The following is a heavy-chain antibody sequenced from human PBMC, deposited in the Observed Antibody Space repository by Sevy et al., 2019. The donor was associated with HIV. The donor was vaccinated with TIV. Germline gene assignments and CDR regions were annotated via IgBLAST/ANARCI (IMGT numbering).Heavy chain of an antibody. Sequence: GGSLRLSCAASGFPFNDHAMHWVRQVPGKGLEWVSGVSWNSSYIGYADSVKGRFTISRDKARHFLYLEMNSLRPEDTALYYCAKDINRGCDGVNCYSYYYYFYGLDVWGQGTTVTVSS. CDR1: GFPFNDHA. V-gene: IGHV3-9*01. J-gene: IGHJ6*02. CDR2: VSWNSSYI. CDR3: AKDINRGCDGVNCYSYYYYFYGLDV. D-gene: IGHD2-21*01.